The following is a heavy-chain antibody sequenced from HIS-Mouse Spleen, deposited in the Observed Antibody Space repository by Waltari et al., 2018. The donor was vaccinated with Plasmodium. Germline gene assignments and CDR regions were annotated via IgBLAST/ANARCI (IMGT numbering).Heavy chain of an antibody. D-gene: IGHD6-13*01. J-gene: IGHJ4*02. CDR2: IYYSGST. V-gene: IGHV4-31*03. CDR3: ARSIAATVTFYFDY. Sequence: QVQLQESGPGLVKPSQTLSLTCPVSGGSISSGGYYWSWIRQHPGKGLEWIGYIYYSGSTYYNPSLKSRVTIAVDTSKNQFSLKLSSVTAADTAVYYCARSIAATVTFYFDYWGQGTLGTVSS. CDR1: GGSISSGGYY.